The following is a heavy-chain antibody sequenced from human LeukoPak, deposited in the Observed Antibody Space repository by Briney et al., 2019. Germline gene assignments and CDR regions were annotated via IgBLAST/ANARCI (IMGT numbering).Heavy chain of an antibody. D-gene: IGHD4-17*01. CDR2: INPNSGGT. V-gene: IGHV1-2*06. CDR1: GYTFTGYY. Sequence: ASVKVSCKASGYTFTGYYMHRVRQAPGQGLEWMGRINPNSGGTNYAQKFQGRVTMTRDTSISTAYMELSRLRSDDTAVYYCARDYTSYGDYFNWFDPWGQGTLVTVSS. J-gene: IGHJ5*02. CDR3: ARDYTSYGDYFNWFDP.